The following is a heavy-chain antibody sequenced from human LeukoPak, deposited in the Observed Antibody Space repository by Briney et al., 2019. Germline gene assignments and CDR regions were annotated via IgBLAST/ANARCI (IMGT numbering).Heavy chain of an antibody. Sequence: SETLSLTCTVSGGSISSGSYCWSWIRQPAGRGLEWIGRMCGSGRTNYNPSLKSRVTISVDTSKNQFSLRLSSVTAADTAVYYCARDHLTSNTGYMDVWGKGTTVTVSS. V-gene: IGHV4-61*02. J-gene: IGHJ6*03. CDR2: MCGSGRT. D-gene: IGHD2-8*02. CDR1: GGSISSGSYC. CDR3: ARDHLTSNTGYMDV.